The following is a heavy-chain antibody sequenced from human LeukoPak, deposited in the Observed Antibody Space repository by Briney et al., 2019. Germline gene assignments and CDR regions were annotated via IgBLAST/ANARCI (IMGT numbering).Heavy chain of an antibody. D-gene: IGHD2-8*02. Sequence: GGSLRLSCVASGLTFTSSAMSWVRQAPGRGLEWVSAITGSGGRTCYADSVKGRFTISRDNAKSTLYLQMNSLRVEDTAVYYCADIVPGARDWGQGTLVTVPS. J-gene: IGHJ4*02. CDR2: ITGSGGRT. V-gene: IGHV3-23*01. CDR1: GLTFTSSA. CDR3: ADIVPGARD.